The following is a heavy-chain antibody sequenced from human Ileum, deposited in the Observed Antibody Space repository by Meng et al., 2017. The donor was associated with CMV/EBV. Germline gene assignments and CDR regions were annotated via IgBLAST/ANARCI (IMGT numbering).Heavy chain of an antibody. Sequence: FTDSWIGWVRRMPAQGLWCMGIIYPGDSETRYSPSFQDQVTISADKSISTAYLQWSSLKASDTAMYYCARHQRTKMALVDLYYWYFDLWGRGTLVTVSS. V-gene: IGHV5-51*01. CDR1: FTDSW. CDR3: ARHQRTKMALVDLYYWYFDL. J-gene: IGHJ2*01. D-gene: IGHD6-6*01. CDR2: IYPGDSET.